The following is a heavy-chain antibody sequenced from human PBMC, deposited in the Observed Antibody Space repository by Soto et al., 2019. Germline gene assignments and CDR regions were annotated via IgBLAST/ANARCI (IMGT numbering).Heavy chain of an antibody. CDR1: GDSISSYF. J-gene: IGHJ5*02. CDR3: ARGAIPTQNWFDP. D-gene: IGHD2-2*02. Sequence: SETLSVTCTVSGDSISSYFLNWIRQPPGKGLEWIGYVYYSGSTNYNPSLKSRVTMSLDTSKNQFSLKLNSVSAADTAVYYCARGAIPTQNWFDPWGQGTLVTVSS. CDR2: VYYSGST. V-gene: IGHV4-59*01.